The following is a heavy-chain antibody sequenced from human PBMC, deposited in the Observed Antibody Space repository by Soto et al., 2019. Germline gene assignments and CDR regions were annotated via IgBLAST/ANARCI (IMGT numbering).Heavy chain of an antibody. CDR1: GFTFSVYA. CDR2: ISGTSGST. CDR3: ARGSKDSYPGSRIFDF. D-gene: IGHD3-10*01. V-gene: IGHV3-23*01. J-gene: IGHJ4*02. Sequence: GGSLRLSCAASGFTFSVYAMTWVRQVPGKGLEWVSTISGTSGSTYFADSVQGRFTISRDNSYNTLYLQMSSLRAEDSAVYYCARGSKDSYPGSRIFDFWGRGTLVTVSS.